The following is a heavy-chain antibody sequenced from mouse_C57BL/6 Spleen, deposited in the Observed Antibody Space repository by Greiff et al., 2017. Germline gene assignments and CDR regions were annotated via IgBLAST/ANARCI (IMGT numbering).Heavy chain of an antibody. V-gene: IGHV7-3*01. J-gene: IGHJ4*01. CDR1: GFTFTDYY. Sequence: EVKLVESGGGLVQPGGSLSLSCAASGFTFTDYYISWVRQPPGKALEWLGFIRNKANGYTTEYSASVKGRFTISRDNSQSILYLQMNALRAEDSATYYCARYTYYAMDYWGQGTSVTVSS. CDR2: IRNKANGYTT. CDR3: ARYTYYAMDY.